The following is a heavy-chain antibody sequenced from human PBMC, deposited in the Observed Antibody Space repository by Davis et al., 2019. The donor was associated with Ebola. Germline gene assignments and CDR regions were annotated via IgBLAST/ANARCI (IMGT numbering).Heavy chain of an antibody. CDR1: GGSFSGYY. J-gene: IGHJ5*02. V-gene: IGHV4-34*11. CDR3: VRWLYTTSPGWFDP. Sequence: SETLSLTCAVYGGSFSGYYWSWIRQSPGKGLEWIGYILYTGSTNYNPSLKSRVTMSLDTSKNQFSLNLNAVTAADTAVYYCVRWLYTTSPGWFDPWGQGAQVTVSS. CDR2: ILYTGST. D-gene: IGHD2-2*02.